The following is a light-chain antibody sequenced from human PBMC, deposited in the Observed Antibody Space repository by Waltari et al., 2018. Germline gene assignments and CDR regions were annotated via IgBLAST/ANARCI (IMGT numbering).Light chain of an antibody. V-gene: IGKV4-1*01. CDR1: QSILSSSNNKNY. CDR2: WAA. Sequence: DIVITQSPDSLAVSLGERATINCKSSQSILSSSNNKNYLAWFQQKPGQPPRLLIYWAATRESGVHDRVSGSGSGADFTLTINNLQAEDVALYYCHQYYSSLLTFGGGTKVEIK. J-gene: IGKJ4*01. CDR3: HQYYSSLLT.